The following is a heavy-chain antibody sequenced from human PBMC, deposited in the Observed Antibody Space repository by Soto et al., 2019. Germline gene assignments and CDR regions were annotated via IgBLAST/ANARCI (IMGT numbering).Heavy chain of an antibody. J-gene: IGHJ6*02. D-gene: IGHD3-10*01. CDR3: AHYGSGSYYDYYYYGMDV. CDR2: IYWNDDK. V-gene: IGHV2-5*01. CDR1: GFSLSTSGVG. Sequence: QITLKESGPTLVKPTQTLTLTCTFSGFSLSTSGVGVGWIRQPPGKALEWLALIYWNDDKRYSPSLKSRLTITKDTYKNQVVLTMTNMDPVDTATYYCAHYGSGSYYDYYYYGMDVWGQGTTVTVSS.